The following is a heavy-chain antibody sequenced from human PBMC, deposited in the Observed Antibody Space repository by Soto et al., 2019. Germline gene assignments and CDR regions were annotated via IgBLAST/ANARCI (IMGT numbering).Heavy chain of an antibody. J-gene: IGHJ5*02. D-gene: IGHD3-3*01. CDR2: IYYSGST. V-gene: IGHV4-39*01. CDR3: ARHNTLGPYYDFWSGYQNWFDP. Sequence: SETLSLTCTVSGGSISSSSYYWGWIRQPPGKGLEWIGSIYYSGSTYYNPSLKSRVTISVDTSKNQFSLKLSSVTAADTAVYYCARHNTLGPYYDFWSGYQNWFDPWGQGTLVTVSS. CDR1: GGSISSSSYY.